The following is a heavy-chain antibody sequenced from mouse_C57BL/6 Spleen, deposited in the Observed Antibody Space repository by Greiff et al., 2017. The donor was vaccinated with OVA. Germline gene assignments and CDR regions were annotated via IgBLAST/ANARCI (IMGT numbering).Heavy chain of an antibody. Sequence: QVQLQQPGADLVKPGASVKMSCKASGYTFTSFWITWVKQGPGQGLEWIGDIYPGSGSTNYNEKFKSKATLTVDTSSSTAYMQLSSLTSEDSAVYYCARRIYYDYAMDYWGQGTSVTVSS. CDR3: ARRIYYDYAMDY. CDR1: GYTFTSFW. D-gene: IGHD2-1*01. CDR2: IYPGSGST. V-gene: IGHV1-55*01. J-gene: IGHJ4*01.